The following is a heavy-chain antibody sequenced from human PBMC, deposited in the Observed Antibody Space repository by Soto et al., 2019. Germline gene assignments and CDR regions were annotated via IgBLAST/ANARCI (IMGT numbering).Heavy chain of an antibody. J-gene: IGHJ4*02. CDR3: ARERGRDYYDSSGYYFDY. CDR1: GFTFSSYG. CDR2: IWYDGSNK. D-gene: IGHD3-22*01. V-gene: IGHV3-33*01. Sequence: QVQLVESGGGVVQPGRSLRLSCAASGFTFSSYGMHWVRQAPGKGLEWVAVIWYDGSNKYYADSVKGRFTISRDNSKNTLYLQMNSLRAEDTAVYYCARERGRDYYDSSGYYFDYWGQGTLVTVSS.